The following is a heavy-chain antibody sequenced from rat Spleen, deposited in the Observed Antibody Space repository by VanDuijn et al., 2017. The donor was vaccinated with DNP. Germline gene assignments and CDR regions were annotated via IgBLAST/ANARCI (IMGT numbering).Heavy chain of an antibody. Sequence: EVQLVETGGGLVQPGRSLKISCVASGFTISSNWMFWVRQAPGKGLEWVASIKTDGGSTYYSDSVKGRFTISRDNAENTVYLQMNSLRSEDTATYYCAKDRLGGYAMDAWGQGTSVTVSS. CDR2: IKTDGGST. CDR3: AKDRLGGYAMDA. CDR1: GFTISSNW. D-gene: IGHD5-1*01. J-gene: IGHJ4*01. V-gene: IGHV5-58*01.